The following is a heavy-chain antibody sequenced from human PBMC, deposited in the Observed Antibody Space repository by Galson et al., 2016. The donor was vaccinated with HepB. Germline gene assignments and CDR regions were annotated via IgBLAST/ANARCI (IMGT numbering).Heavy chain of an antibody. D-gene: IGHD3-22*01. CDR1: GFTFSNYW. CDR2: ISKDGSEK. Sequence: SLRLSCAASGFTFSNYWMSWVRLTPGKGLEWVGQISKDGSEKYYLDSMRGRFMISRDNPKNSLFLQMNNLRAEDTAVYYCATDVNGRYYESWGQGTLVTVFS. V-gene: IGHV3-7*03. J-gene: IGHJ4*02. CDR3: ATDVNGRYYES.